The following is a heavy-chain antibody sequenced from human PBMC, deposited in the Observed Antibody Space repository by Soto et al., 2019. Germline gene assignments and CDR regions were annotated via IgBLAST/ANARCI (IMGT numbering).Heavy chain of an antibody. J-gene: IGHJ5*02. V-gene: IGHV4-59*01. Sequence: SETLSLTCTVSGGSISSYYWSWIRQPPGKGLEWIGYIYYSGSTNYNPSLKSRVTISVDTSKNQFSLKLSSVTAADTAVYYCTLVNYDFWSGYHPKTFWFDPWGQGTLVTVSS. CDR3: TLVNYDFWSGYHPKTFWFDP. D-gene: IGHD3-3*01. CDR2: IYYSGST. CDR1: GGSISSYY.